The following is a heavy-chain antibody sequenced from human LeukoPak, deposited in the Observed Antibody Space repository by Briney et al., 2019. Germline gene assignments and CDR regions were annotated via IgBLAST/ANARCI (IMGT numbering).Heavy chain of an antibody. J-gene: IGHJ6*03. CDR1: GFTFSSYW. CDR3: AKAAYYYYYMDV. Sequence: GGSLRLSCATSGFTFSSYWMSWVRQAPGKGLEWVANIKQDGSEKYYVDSVKGRFTISRDNAKNSLYLQMNSLRAEDTALYYCAKAAYYYYYMDVWGKGTTVTISS. V-gene: IGHV3-7*03. CDR2: IKQDGSEK.